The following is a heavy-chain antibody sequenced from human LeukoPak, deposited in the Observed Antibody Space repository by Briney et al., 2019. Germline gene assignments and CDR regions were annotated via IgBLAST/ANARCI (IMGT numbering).Heavy chain of an antibody. D-gene: IGHD3-10*01. CDR1: GFTFSSYG. CDR2: ISYDGSNK. CDR3: AKGGYMVRGVIPFDP. Sequence: PRRSLRLSCAASGFTFSSYGMHWVRQTPGKGLEWVAVISYDGSNKYYADSVKGRFTISRDNSKSTLYLQMNSLRAEDTAVYYCAKGGYMVRGVIPFDPWGQGTLVTVSS. V-gene: IGHV3-30*18. J-gene: IGHJ5*02.